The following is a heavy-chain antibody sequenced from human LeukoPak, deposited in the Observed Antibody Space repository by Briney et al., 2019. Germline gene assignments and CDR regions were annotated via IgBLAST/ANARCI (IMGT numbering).Heavy chain of an antibody. V-gene: IGHV4-34*01. CDR2: INYSGST. Sequence: SETLSLTCAVYGGSFSGYYWSWIRQPPGKGLEWIGEINYSGSTNYNPSLKSRVTISVDTSKSQFSLKLSSVTAADTAVYYCTRHGRGTVTPDYWGQGTLVTVSS. CDR3: TRHGRGTVTPDY. J-gene: IGHJ4*02. CDR1: GGSFSGYY. D-gene: IGHD4-17*01.